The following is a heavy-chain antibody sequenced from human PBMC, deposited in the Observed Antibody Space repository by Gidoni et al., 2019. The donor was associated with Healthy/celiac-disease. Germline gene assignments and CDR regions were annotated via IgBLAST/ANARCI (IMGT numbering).Heavy chain of an antibody. Sequence: EVQLLESGGGLVQPGGSLRLSCAAPGFPFSSYAMSWVRQAPGKGLEWVSAISGSGGSTYYADSVKGRFTISRDNSKNTLYLQMNSLRAEDTAVYYCAKTVAMIVVAKSYFDYWGQGTLVTVSS. D-gene: IGHD3-22*01. CDR2: ISGSGGST. CDR1: GFPFSSYA. J-gene: IGHJ4*02. V-gene: IGHV3-23*01. CDR3: AKTVAMIVVAKSYFDY.